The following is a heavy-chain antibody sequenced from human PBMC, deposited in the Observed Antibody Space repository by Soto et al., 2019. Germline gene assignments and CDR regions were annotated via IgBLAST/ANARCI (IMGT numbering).Heavy chain of an antibody. V-gene: IGHV3-30*18. CDR3: AKSDYYDSSYYYYGMDV. Sequence: QVQLVESGGGVVQPGRSLRLSCAASGFTFSSYGMHWVRQAPGKGLEWVAVISYDGSNKYYADSVKGRFTISRDNSKNTLYLQMNSLRAEDTAVYYCAKSDYYDSSYYYYGMDVWGQGTTVTVSS. J-gene: IGHJ6*02. CDR2: ISYDGSNK. CDR1: GFTFSSYG. D-gene: IGHD3-22*01.